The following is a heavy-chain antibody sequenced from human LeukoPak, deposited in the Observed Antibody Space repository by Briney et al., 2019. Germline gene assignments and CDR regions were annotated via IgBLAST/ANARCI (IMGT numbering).Heavy chain of an antibody. J-gene: IGHJ4*02. Sequence: SETLSLTCAVYGRPFSGSYWSWVRQPPGKGLEWIGEINHSGSTNYNPSLTSRVTISVDTSKNQFSLKLSSVTAADTAVYYCARVPTSSWPSPDYWGQGTLVTVSS. CDR3: ARVPTSSWPSPDY. CDR1: GRPFSGSY. V-gene: IGHV4-34*01. CDR2: INHSGST. D-gene: IGHD6-13*01.